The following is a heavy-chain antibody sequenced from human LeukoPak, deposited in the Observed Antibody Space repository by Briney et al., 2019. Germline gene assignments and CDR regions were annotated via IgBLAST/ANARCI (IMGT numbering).Heavy chain of an antibody. J-gene: IGHJ6*03. CDR1: GGSFNGYY. D-gene: IGHD2-21*02. Sequence: PSETLSLTCNVSGGSFNGYYWTWIRQPPGKGLEWIAEINHIGTTNHNPSLKSRVSVSTDTSKNQFFLKLTSVTAADTALYYCARLVVTAPHSHYYMDVWGEGTTVTVSS. CDR2: INHIGTT. V-gene: IGHV4-34*01. CDR3: ARLVVTAPHSHYYMDV.